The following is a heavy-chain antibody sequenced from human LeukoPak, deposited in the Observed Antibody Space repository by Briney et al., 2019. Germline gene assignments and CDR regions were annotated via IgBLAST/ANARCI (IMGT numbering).Heavy chain of an antibody. CDR1: GSTFSNYA. D-gene: IGHD3-10*01. J-gene: IGHJ4*02. CDR3: ATGYYGSGTYYPYYFDY. V-gene: IGHV3-23*01. CDR2: ISGSGGST. Sequence: GGSLRLSCAASGSTFSNYAMSWVRQAPGKGLVWVSGISGSGGSTYYRDSVKGRFTISRDKSKNTLYLQMDSLRVEDTAVYFCATGYYGSGTYYPYYFDYWGQGALVTVSS.